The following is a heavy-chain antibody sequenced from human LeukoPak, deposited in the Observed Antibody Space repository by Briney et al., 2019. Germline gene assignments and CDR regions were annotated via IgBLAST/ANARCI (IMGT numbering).Heavy chain of an antibody. CDR2: ISAYNGNT. D-gene: IGHD6-19*01. CDR3: ARDLERQWLAPGYGMDV. CDR1: GYTFTSYG. V-gene: IGHV1-18*04. Sequence: ASVKVSCKASGYTFTSYGISWVRQAPGQGLEWMGWISAYNGNTNYAQKLQGRVTMTTDTSTSTAYMELRSLRSDDTAVYYCARDLERQWLAPGYGMDVWGQGTTVTVSS. J-gene: IGHJ6*02.